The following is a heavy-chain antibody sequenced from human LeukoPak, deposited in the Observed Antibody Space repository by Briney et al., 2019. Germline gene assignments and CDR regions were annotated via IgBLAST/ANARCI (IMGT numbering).Heavy chain of an antibody. V-gene: IGHV4-59*01. CDR3: ARDLVPAAIRAFDI. Sequence: SETLSLTCTVSGGSISSYYWSWIRQPPGKGLEWIGYIYYSGSTNYNPSLKSRVTMSVDTSKNQFSLKLSSVIAADTAVYYCARDLVPAAIRAFDIWGQGTMITVSS. D-gene: IGHD2-2*01. CDR2: IYYSGST. J-gene: IGHJ3*02. CDR1: GGSISSYY.